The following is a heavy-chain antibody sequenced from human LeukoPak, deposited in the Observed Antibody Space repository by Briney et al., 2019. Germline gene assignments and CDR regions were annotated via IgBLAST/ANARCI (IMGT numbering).Heavy chain of an antibody. CDR1: GFTVSSNY. CDR3: ASTDYGDYVY. D-gene: IGHD4-17*01. J-gene: IGHJ4*02. V-gene: IGHV3-66*01. Sequence: QTGGSLRLSCAASGFTVSSNYMSWVRQAPGKGLEWVSVIYSGGSTYYADSVKGRFTISRDNSKNTLYLQMNSLRAEDTAVYYCASTDYGDYVYWGQGTLVTVSS. CDR2: IYSGGST.